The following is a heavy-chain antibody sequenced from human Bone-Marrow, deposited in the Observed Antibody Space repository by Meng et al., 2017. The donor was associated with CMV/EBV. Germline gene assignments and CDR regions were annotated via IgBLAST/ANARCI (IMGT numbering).Heavy chain of an antibody. CDR3: ARDASGWSSD. J-gene: IGHJ1*01. CDR1: GFSFRNSW. D-gene: IGHD6-19*01. V-gene: IGHV3-7*01. Sequence: GESLKISCAASGFSFRNSWMSWLRQAPGKGLEWVANMEGDGSEKYYVDSVKGRFTISGDNAENSLFLQMNSLRDEDTAVYFCARDASGWSSDWGQGTLVTVSS. CDR2: MEGDGSEK.